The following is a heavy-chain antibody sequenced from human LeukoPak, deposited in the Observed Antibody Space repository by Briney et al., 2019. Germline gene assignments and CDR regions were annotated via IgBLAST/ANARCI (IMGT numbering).Heavy chain of an antibody. D-gene: IGHD3-22*01. J-gene: IGHJ3*02. CDR2: IIPIFGTA. CDR1: GGTFSSYA. Sequence: SVKVSCKASGGTFSSYAISWVRQAPGQGLEWMGGIIPIFGTANYAQKFQGRVTITADKSTSTAYMELSSLRSEDTAVYYCARDSPYYYDSSGYLEHAFDIWGQGTMVTVSS. CDR3: ARDSPYYYDSSGYLEHAFDI. V-gene: IGHV1-69*06.